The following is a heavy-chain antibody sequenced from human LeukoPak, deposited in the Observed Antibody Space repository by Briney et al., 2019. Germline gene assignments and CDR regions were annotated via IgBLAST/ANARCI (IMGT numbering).Heavy chain of an antibody. D-gene: IGHD3-10*01. J-gene: IGHJ4*02. CDR3: ARVGLNDYGSGTYADY. V-gene: IGHV3-11*04. CDR2: ISTHGSII. Sequence: GESLRLSCGASRFTFNDYYMTWIRRAPGKGLEWVSYISTHGSIIYYADSVKGRFTISRDNAKNSLYLQMNTLRAEDTAVYYCARVGLNDYGSGTYADYWGQGTLVTVSS. CDR1: RFTFNDYY.